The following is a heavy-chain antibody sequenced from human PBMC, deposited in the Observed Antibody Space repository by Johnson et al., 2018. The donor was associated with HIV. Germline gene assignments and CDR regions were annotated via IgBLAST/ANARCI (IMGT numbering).Heavy chain of an antibody. V-gene: IGHV3-20*04. CDR3: AKDRSIAAAGDDAFDI. CDR1: RFTFNNYA. CDR2: INWNGGST. J-gene: IGHJ3*02. Sequence: HLVESGGGLVQPGGSLRLSCAGSRFTFNNYAMSWVRQVPGEGLEWVSGINWNGGSTSYADSVKGRFTISRDNAKNSLYLQMNSLRAEDTALYYCAKDRSIAAAGDDAFDIWGQGTMVTVSS. D-gene: IGHD6-13*01.